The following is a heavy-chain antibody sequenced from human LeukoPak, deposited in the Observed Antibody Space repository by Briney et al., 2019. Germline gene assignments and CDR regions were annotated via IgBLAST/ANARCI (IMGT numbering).Heavy chain of an antibody. CDR3: ARDFKKSLDY. J-gene: IGHJ4*02. Sequence: ASVKVSCKASGYTFTSYGISWVRQAPGQGLEWMGWINPNSGGTNYAQKFQGRVTMTRDTSISTAYMELSRLRSDDTAVYYCARDFKKSLDYWGQGTLVTVSS. CDR1: GYTFTSYG. CDR2: INPNSGGT. V-gene: IGHV1-2*02.